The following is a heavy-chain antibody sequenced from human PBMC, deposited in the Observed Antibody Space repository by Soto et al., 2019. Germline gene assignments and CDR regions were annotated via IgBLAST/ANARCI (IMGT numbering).Heavy chain of an antibody. V-gene: IGHV1-8*01. CDR2: MNPNSGNT. Sequence: ASVKVSCKASGYTFTSYDINWVRQATGQGLEWMGWMNPNSGNTGYAQKFQGRVTMTRNTSISTAYMELSSLRSEDTAVYYCTSHLWELSFPRAFDIWGQGTMVTVSS. D-gene: IGHD3-16*02. J-gene: IGHJ3*02. CDR3: TSHLWELSFPRAFDI. CDR1: GYTFTSYD.